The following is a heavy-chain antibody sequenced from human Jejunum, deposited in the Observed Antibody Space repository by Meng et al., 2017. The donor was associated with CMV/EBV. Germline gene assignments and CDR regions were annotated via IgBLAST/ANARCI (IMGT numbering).Heavy chain of an antibody. J-gene: IGHJ3*01. V-gene: IGHV3-21*01. CDR3: AKDLYYGDPAAFPL. Sequence: GFALSSWNMHWVRQAPGKGLEWVSSISGNSNYLYYADSLKGRFTISRDNAKNSLYLQMDSLRAEDTAVYYCAKDLYYGDPAAFPLWGQGTMVTVSS. CDR1: GFALSSWN. D-gene: IGHD2-21*01. CDR2: ISGNSNYL.